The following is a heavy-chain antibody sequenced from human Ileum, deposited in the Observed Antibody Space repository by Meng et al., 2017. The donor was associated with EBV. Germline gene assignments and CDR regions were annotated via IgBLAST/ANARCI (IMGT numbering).Heavy chain of an antibody. CDR3: ARRPTGIDY. V-gene: IGHV4-34*12. J-gene: IGHJ4*02. D-gene: IGHD2-8*02. CDR1: GFTFSDHY. Sequence: VQLGESGGGLVQPGGSLRLSCAASGFTFSDHYMEWVRQAPGKGLEWIGEIIHGGSPSYNPSLKSRVTISIDTSKNQLSLMLSSVTAADTAVYYCARRPTGIDYWGQGTLVTVSS. CDR2: IIHGGSP.